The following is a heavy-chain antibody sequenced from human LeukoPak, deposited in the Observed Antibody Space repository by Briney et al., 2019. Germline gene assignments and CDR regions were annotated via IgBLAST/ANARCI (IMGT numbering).Heavy chain of an antibody. Sequence: SETLSLTCTVSGGSISSYYWSWIRQPPGKGLEWLGYIYYSGSTNYNPSLKSRVTISVDTSKNQFSLKLSSVTAADTAVYYCARDGRGYYDSSGYTLSVWGQGTLVTVSS. CDR1: GGSISSYY. V-gene: IGHV4-59*01. D-gene: IGHD3-22*01. CDR2: IYYSGST. CDR3: ARDGRGYYDSSGYTLSV. J-gene: IGHJ4*02.